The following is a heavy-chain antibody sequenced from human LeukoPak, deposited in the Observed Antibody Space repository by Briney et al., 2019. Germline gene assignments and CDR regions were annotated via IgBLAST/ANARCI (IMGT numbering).Heavy chain of an antibody. J-gene: IGHJ4*02. Sequence: GGSLRLSCAASGFTFSSYGMHWVRQAPGKGLEWGAVIWYDGSNKYYADSVKGRFTISRDNAKNSLYLQMNSLRAEDTAVYYCARDQGRSVGGAAFHFDYWGQGTLVTVSS. V-gene: IGHV3-33*01. D-gene: IGHD1-26*01. CDR2: IWYDGSNK. CDR1: GFTFSSYG. CDR3: ARDQGRSVGGAAFHFDY.